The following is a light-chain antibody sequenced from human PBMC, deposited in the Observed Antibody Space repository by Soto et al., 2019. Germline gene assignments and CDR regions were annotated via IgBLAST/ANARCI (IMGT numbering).Light chain of an antibody. J-gene: IGLJ2*01. Sequence: QSVLTQPPSVSGAPGQRVTISCTGSSSNIGAGYDVHWYQQLPGTAPKLLIYGNSNRPSGVPDRFSGSKSGTSASLAITGLQAEDEADYYCASWDDSLHGVTFGGGTKLTVL. CDR2: GNS. CDR3: ASWDDSLHGVT. V-gene: IGLV1-40*01. CDR1: SSNIGAGYD.